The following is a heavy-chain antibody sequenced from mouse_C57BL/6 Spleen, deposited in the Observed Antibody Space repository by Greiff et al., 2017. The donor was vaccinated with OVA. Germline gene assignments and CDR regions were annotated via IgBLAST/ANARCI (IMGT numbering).Heavy chain of an antibody. CDR2: IHPNSGST. D-gene: IGHD1-1*01. CDR3: ARRPDYYGSSDVWYFDV. Sequence: QVQLQQPGAELVKPGASVKLSCKASGYTFTSYWMHWVKQRPGQGLEWIGMIHPNSGSTNYNEKFKSKATLTVDKSSSTAYMQLSSLTSEDSAVYYYARRPDYYGSSDVWYFDVWGTGTTVTVSS. CDR1: GYTFTSYW. J-gene: IGHJ1*03. V-gene: IGHV1-64*01.